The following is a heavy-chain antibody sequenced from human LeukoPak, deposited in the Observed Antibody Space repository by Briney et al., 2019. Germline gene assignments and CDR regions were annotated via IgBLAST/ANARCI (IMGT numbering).Heavy chain of an antibody. CDR2: IRDDGTNK. J-gene: IGHJ6*03. CDR3: AKDREYGDYPSAYYYYMDV. CDR1: GFTFSTYG. Sequence: GGSLRLSCAASGFTFSTYGIHWVRQAPGKGLEWVSFIRDDGTNKWYANSVKGRFTISRDNSKNMLYLQMNSLRAEDTAVYQCAKDREYGDYPSAYYYYMDVWGKGTTVTVSS. D-gene: IGHD4-17*01. V-gene: IGHV3-30*02.